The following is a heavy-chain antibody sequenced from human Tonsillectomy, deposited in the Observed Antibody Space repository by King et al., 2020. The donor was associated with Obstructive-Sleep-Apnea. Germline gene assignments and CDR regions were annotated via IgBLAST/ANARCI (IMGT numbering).Heavy chain of an antibody. CDR1: GGSISSYY. Sequence: VQLQESGPGLVKPSETLSLTCTVSGGSISSYYWSWIRQPPGKGLEWIGYIYYSGSTNYNPSPKSRVTRSVDTSKNQFSLKLSSVTAADTAVYYCASGSFYWYFDLWGRGTLVTVSS. CDR3: ASGSFYWYFDL. CDR2: IYYSGST. J-gene: IGHJ2*01. V-gene: IGHV4-59*01. D-gene: IGHD2-2*03.